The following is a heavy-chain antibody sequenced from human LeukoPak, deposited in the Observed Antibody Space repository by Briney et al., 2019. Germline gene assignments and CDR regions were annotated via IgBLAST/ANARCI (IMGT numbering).Heavy chain of an antibody. CDR2: IIPIFCTS. J-gene: IGHJ4*02. V-gene: IGHV1-69*13. Sequence: SVKVSCKASGGTFSSYAISWVRQATRQWREWMGGIIPIFCTSNYAQKFQGRVTITANETTSTAYMELSSLRSEDTAVYYCARDSEQWLVRGSRSHFDYWGQGTLVTVSS. CDR1: GGTFSSYA. CDR3: ARDSEQWLVRGSRSHFDY. D-gene: IGHD6-19*01.